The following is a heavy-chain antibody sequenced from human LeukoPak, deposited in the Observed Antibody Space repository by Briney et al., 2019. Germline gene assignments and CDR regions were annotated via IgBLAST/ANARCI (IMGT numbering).Heavy chain of an antibody. CDR3: AISVGYYYGSGTYFDY. V-gene: IGHV3-21*01. CDR2: ISGSSSYI. Sequence: GGSLRLSCAASGFTFSSYSMNWVRQAPGKGLEWVSSISGSSSYIYYADSVKGRFTISRDNAKNSLYLQMNSLRAEDTAVYYCAISVGYYYGSGTYFDYWGQGTLVTVSS. J-gene: IGHJ4*02. D-gene: IGHD3-10*01. CDR1: GFTFSSYS.